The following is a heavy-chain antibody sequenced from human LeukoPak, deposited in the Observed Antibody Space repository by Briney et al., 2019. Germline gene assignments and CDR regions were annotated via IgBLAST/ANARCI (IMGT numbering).Heavy chain of an antibody. D-gene: IGHD5-12*01. V-gene: IGHV1-2*02. CDR1: GYTLTGYY. CDR3: ARGVATTNLPQYYYYMDV. J-gene: IGHJ6*03. CDR2: INPYTGDT. Sequence: ASVKVSCKASGYTLTGYYIHWVRQAPGRGLEWMGWINPYTGDTNSAQKFQGRVTMTRDTSISTAYMELSRLRSDDTAVYYCARGVATTNLPQYYYYMDVWGKGTTVTVSS.